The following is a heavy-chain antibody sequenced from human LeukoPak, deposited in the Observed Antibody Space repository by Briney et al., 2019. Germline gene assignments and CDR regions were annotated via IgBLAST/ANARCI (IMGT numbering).Heavy chain of an antibody. Sequence: ASVKVSCKASGYTFTNNYIHWVRQAPGQGLEWMGVMNPTGGSASHAPKVQARFIMTRNVSSSTAYMELRSLRSEDTAVYYCARDAMVQKLAYMDIWGDGTTVSVSS. CDR1: GYTFTNNY. CDR3: ARDAMVQKLAYMDI. D-gene: IGHD5-18*01. CDR2: MNPTGGSA. V-gene: IGHV1-46*01. J-gene: IGHJ6*03.